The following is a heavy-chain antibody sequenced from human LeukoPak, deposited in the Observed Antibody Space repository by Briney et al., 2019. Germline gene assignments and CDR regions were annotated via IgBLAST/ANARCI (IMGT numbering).Heavy chain of an antibody. D-gene: IGHD2-21*02. Sequence: GGSLRLSCAASGFTFSSYAMHWVRQAPGKGLEWVAVISYDGSNKYYADSVKGRFTISRDNSKNTAYLQMNSLRAEDTAVYYCAKESLRSPNSFDYWGLGTLVTVSS. J-gene: IGHJ4*02. V-gene: IGHV3-30-3*01. CDR3: AKESLRSPNSFDY. CDR1: GFTFSSYA. CDR2: ISYDGSNK.